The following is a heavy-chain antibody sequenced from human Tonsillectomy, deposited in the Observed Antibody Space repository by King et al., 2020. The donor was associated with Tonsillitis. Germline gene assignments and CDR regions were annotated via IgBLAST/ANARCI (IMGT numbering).Heavy chain of an antibody. Sequence: VQLQESGPGLVKPSETLSLTCTVSGGSISSYYWSWIRQPAGKGLEWIGRIYTSGSTNYNPSLKGRVTMSVDTSKNQFSLTLSSVTAADTAVYYCARAYSDAFWSGYKTYWYFDLWGRGTLVTVSS. CDR1: GGSISSYY. D-gene: IGHD3-3*01. V-gene: IGHV4-4*07. J-gene: IGHJ2*01. CDR3: ARAYSDAFWSGYKTYWYFDL. CDR2: IYTSGST.